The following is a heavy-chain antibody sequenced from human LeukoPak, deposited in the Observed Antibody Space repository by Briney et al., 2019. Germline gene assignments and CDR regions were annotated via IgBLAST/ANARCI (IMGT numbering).Heavy chain of an antibody. CDR2: INPNNGDT. D-gene: IGHD3-22*01. Sequence: ASVKVSCKASGYTFTGYYIHWVRQAPGQGLEWMGRINPNNGDTNYAQKFQGRVTMTRDMSMSTAYMELSRLRSVDTAVYYCAGEDNSSGYRPFDIWGQGTMVTVPS. J-gene: IGHJ3*02. CDR1: GYTFTGYY. CDR3: AGEDNSSGYRPFDI. V-gene: IGHV1-2*06.